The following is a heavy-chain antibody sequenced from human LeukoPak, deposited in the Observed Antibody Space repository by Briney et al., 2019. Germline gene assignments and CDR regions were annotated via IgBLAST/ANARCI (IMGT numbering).Heavy chain of an antibody. CDR3: ARDRTKYCSGTSCPLDY. CDR2: INPNSGGA. CDR1: GYTFSGYY. V-gene: IGHV1-2*02. D-gene: IGHD2-2*01. Sequence: ASVKVSCKTSGYTFSGYYMHWVRQAPGQGLEWMGWINPNSGGANYAQKLQGRVTMTRDTSISTAYMELSRLRSDDTAVYYCARDRTKYCSGTSCPLDYWGQGSLVTVSS. J-gene: IGHJ4*02.